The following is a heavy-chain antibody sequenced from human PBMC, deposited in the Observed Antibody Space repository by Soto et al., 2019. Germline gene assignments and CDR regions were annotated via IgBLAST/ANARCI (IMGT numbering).Heavy chain of an antibody. Sequence: PSATRSLTCPVSGFSISSGTYYWGWVRQSPGKGLEWIGTIYYSGNTYYKPSLKSRVTISIDTSKNQFSLKLNSVTAADTAVYFCARHGRTSGSFSTSSVRTEFDYWGQGTLVNVAS. D-gene: IGHD6-6*01. J-gene: IGHJ4*02. CDR1: GFSISSGTYY. CDR3: ARHGRTSGSFSTSSVRTEFDY. V-gene: IGHV4-39*01. CDR2: IYYSGNT.